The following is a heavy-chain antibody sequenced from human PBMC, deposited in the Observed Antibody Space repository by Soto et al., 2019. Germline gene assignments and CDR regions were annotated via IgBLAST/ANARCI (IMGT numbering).Heavy chain of an antibody. CDR3: ARHRPTTMAFDY. D-gene: IGHD4-17*01. J-gene: IGHJ4*02. Sequence: SETLSLTCPVSGGSISSSSYYWGWIRQPPGKGLEWIGSIYYSGSTYYNPSLKSRVTISVDTSKNQFSLKLSSVTAADTAVYYCARHRPTTMAFDYWGQGTLVTVSS. CDR2: IYYSGST. V-gene: IGHV4-39*01. CDR1: GGSISSSSYY.